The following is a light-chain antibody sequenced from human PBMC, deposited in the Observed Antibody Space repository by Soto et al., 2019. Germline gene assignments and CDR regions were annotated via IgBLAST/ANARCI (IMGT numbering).Light chain of an antibody. CDR1: QGISSH. CDR3: QQVNSYPPT. J-gene: IGKJ2*01. V-gene: IGKV1-9*01. Sequence: IQLTQSPSSLSAAVGDRVTITCRASQGISSHLAWYQQKPGKAPNLLIYGASTLQSGVPSRLRGSGSGTDFTLTISSLQPEDFATYYCQQVNSYPPTFGQGTKLEIK. CDR2: GAS.